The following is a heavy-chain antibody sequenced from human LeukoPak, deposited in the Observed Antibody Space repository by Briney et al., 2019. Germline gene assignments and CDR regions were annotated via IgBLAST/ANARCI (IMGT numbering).Heavy chain of an antibody. D-gene: IGHD3-3*01. CDR2: MSDIGPNT. J-gene: IGHJ3*02. CDR1: GFTVTDYA. Sequence: GGSLRLSCAASGFTVTDYAMTWIRQSPGKGLEWVSSMSDIGPNTYYADSVKSRFTISRDTAKNTLLLQMHSLRADDTALYFCARRLSLRFDAFAIWGPGTVVTVSS. CDR3: ARRLSLRFDAFAI. V-gene: IGHV3-23*01.